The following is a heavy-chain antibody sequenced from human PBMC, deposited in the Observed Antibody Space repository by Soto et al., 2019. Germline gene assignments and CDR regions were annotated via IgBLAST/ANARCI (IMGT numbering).Heavy chain of an antibody. CDR1: GGSVSSGSYY. V-gene: IGHV4-61*01. Sequence: QVQLQESGPGLVKPSETLSLTCTVSGGSVSSGSYYWSWIRQPPGKGLEGIGYIYYSGSTNYNPSLKSRVTISVDTSKNQFSLKLSSVTAADTAVYYCARDRISVVVVPAAANWFDPWGQGTLVTVSS. CDR2: IYYSGST. CDR3: ARDRISVVVVPAAANWFDP. D-gene: IGHD2-2*01. J-gene: IGHJ5*02.